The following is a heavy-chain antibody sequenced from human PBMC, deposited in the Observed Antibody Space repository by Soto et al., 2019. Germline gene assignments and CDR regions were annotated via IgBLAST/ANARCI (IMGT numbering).Heavy chain of an antibody. V-gene: IGHV1-69*13. Sequence: SVKVSCKASGGTLSSYAISWVRQAPGQGLEWMGGIIPIFGTANYAQKFQGRVTITADESTSTAYMELSSLRSEDTAVYYCARLYYDFWSGYGLGYYYGMDVWGQGTTVTVSS. D-gene: IGHD3-3*01. J-gene: IGHJ6*02. CDR2: IIPIFGTA. CDR3: ARLYYDFWSGYGLGYYYGMDV. CDR1: GGTLSSYA.